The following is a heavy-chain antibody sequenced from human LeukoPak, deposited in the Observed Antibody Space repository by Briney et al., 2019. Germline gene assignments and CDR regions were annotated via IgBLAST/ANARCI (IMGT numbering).Heavy chain of an antibody. CDR2: ISTTGTTI. Sequence: GGSLRLSCTASEFTFSSDEMNWVRQAPGKGLEWVAYISTTGTTIYYADSVKGRFTISRDNAKNSLYLQMNSLRAEDTAVYYCAELGITMIGGVWGKGTTVTISS. D-gene: IGHD3-10*02. CDR1: EFTFSSDE. V-gene: IGHV3-48*03. CDR3: AELGITMIGGV. J-gene: IGHJ6*04.